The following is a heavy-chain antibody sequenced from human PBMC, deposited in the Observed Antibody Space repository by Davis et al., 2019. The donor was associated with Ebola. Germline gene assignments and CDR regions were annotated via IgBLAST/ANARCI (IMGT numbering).Heavy chain of an antibody. V-gene: IGHV3-53*05. D-gene: IGHD3-16*01. Sequence: GESLKISCAASGFTVSSNHMSWVRQAPGKGLEWVSVIYDQSTAYADSVRGRFIISRDKSNNTLYLEMNSLRVDDTAVYYCARLLSIHQCFYFDYWGLGTLVTVSS. CDR1: GFTVSSNH. CDR3: ARLLSIHQCFYFDY. J-gene: IGHJ4*02. CDR2: IYDQST.